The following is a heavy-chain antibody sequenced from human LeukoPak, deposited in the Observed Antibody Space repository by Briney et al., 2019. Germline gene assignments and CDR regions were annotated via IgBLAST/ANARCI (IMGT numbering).Heavy chain of an antibody. CDR3: TRTGTIFGVVISWFDP. D-gene: IGHD3-3*01. CDR2: IRSKAYGGTT. J-gene: IGHJ5*02. Sequence: GGSLRLSCAASGFTFSSYSMNWVRQAPGKGLEWVGFIRSKAYGGTTEYAASVKGRFTISRDDSKSIAYLQMNSLKTEDTAVYYCTRTGTIFGVVISWFDPWGQGTLVTVSS. V-gene: IGHV3-49*04. CDR1: GFTFSSYS.